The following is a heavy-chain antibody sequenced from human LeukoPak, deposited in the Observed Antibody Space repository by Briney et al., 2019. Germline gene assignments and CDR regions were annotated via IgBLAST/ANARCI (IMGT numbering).Heavy chain of an antibody. CDR1: GGSFSGYY. CDR2: INHSGST. J-gene: IGHJ4*02. D-gene: IGHD2-15*01. CDR3: AAGSGY. Sequence: ESSETLSLTCAVYGGSFSGYYWSWIRQPPGKGLEWIGEINHSGSTNYNPSLKSRVTISVDTSKNQFSLKLSSVTAADTAVYYCAAGSGYWGQGTLVTVSS. V-gene: IGHV4-34*01.